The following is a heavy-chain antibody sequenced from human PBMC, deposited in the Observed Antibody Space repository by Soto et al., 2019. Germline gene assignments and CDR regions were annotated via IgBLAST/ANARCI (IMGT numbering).Heavy chain of an antibody. CDR3: ARERELTPQNFEY. CDR2: ISAYNGNT. Sequence: SVKVSCKASVYTFTGYGISLVRQAPGQGLEWMGWISAYNGNTNYAQKLQGRVTMTTDTSTSTAYMELRSLRSDDTAVYYCARERELTPQNFEYWGQGTLVTVS. V-gene: IGHV1-18*01. D-gene: IGHD1-26*01. J-gene: IGHJ4*02. CDR1: VYTFTGYG.